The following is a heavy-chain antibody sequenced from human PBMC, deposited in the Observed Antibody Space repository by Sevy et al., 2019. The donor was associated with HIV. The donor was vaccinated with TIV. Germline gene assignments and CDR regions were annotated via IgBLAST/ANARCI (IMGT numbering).Heavy chain of an antibody. Sequence: GGSLRLSCAASGFTFNSYDMSWVRQAPGKGLEWVSTISHSDGSTYYADSVKGRFTISRDNSKNTLYLQMNSLRDEDTAVYYCAKEGYFYYVDVWGKGTTLTVSS. CDR2: ISHSDGST. V-gene: IGHV3-23*01. CDR1: GFTFNSYD. CDR3: AKEGYFYYVDV. J-gene: IGHJ6*03.